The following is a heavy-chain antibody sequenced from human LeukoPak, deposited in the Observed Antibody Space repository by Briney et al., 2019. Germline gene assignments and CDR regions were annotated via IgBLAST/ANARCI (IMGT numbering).Heavy chain of an antibody. D-gene: IGHD6-13*01. Sequence: GGSLRLSCAASGFNFGDYGMSWVRQAPGKGLEWVSTISGSGGRTYYADSVKGRFTISRDNAKNTLYLQMNSLRAEDTAVYYCARDSSSWGYYMDVWGKGTTVTVSS. J-gene: IGHJ6*03. CDR1: GFNFGDYG. CDR3: ARDSSSWGYYMDV. CDR2: ISGSGGRT. V-gene: IGHV3-23*01.